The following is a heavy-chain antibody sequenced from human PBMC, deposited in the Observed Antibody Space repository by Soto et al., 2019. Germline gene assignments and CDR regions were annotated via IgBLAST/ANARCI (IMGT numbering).Heavy chain of an antibody. Sequence: QLQLVQSGAEVKKPGASVTVSCKASGYSFSSSGICWVRQAPGQGLEWMAWISVDNDNTKYAQQFQDRVTVTTDTTTNTAFMELRSLRSDDTAVYFCARGRYWNYAIDYWGQGPLVTVSP. CDR2: ISVDNDNT. CDR3: ARGRYWNYAIDY. J-gene: IGHJ4*02. D-gene: IGHD1-7*01. CDR1: GYSFSSSG. V-gene: IGHV1-18*01.